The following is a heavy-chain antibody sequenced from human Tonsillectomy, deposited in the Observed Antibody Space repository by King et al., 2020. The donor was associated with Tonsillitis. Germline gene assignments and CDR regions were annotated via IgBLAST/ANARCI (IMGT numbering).Heavy chain of an antibody. V-gene: IGHV3-66*01. J-gene: IGHJ3*02. CDR2: IYRCESTT. CDR1: GFTVNSNS. D-gene: IGHD5-18*01. Sequence: VQLVESGGGLVQPGGSLRLSCAASGFTVNSNSMTWVRQAPGKGLEWVSVIYRCESTTYYADSVKGRFTISRDNSKNMLYLQMNNLRPDDTARYYCARRERRGYTYATGAFDIWGQGTVVTVSS. CDR3: ARRERRGYTYATGAFDI.